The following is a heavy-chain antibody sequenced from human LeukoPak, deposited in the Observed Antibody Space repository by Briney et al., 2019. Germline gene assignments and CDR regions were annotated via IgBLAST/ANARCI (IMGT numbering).Heavy chain of an antibody. CDR2: ISSDGSNK. V-gene: IGHV3-30-3*01. CDR3: ARDGMTTVTTYDAFDI. Sequence: GGSLRLSCAASGFTFSNYAMHWVRQAPGKGLEWVAVISSDGSNKYYANSVKGRFTISRDNSKNTLYLQMNSLRAEDTAVYYCARDGMTTVTTYDAFDIWGQGTMVTVSS. J-gene: IGHJ3*02. CDR1: GFTFSNYA. D-gene: IGHD4-17*01.